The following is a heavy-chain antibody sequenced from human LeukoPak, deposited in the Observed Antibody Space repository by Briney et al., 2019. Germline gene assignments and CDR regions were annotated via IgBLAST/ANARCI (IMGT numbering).Heavy chain of an antibody. V-gene: IGHV1-8*03. D-gene: IGHD1-1*01. CDR2: MNPNSGNT. Sequence: GASVKVSCKASGYTFSSYDINWVRQATGQGLEWMGWMNPNSGNTGYALKFQGRVTITRNTSISTAYMELSSLRSEDTAVYYCARAAGTDFDYWGQGTLVTVSS. CDR1: GYTFSSYD. CDR3: ARAAGTDFDY. J-gene: IGHJ4*02.